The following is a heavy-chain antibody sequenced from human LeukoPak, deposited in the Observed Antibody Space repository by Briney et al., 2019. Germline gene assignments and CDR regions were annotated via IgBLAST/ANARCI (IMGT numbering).Heavy chain of an antibody. V-gene: IGHV3-21*03. J-gene: IGHJ6*03. CDR3: TTDLFSRWLQANYYYYYMDV. D-gene: IGHD5-24*01. CDR1: GFSFSTYN. CDR2: ITTSSTYI. Sequence: GESLRLSCAASGFSFSTYNMNWVRQAPGKGLEWVSSITTSSTYIYYADSVKGRFTISRDNAKNSLYLQMNSLKTEDTAVYYCTTDLFSRWLQANYYYYYMDVWGKGTTVTVSS.